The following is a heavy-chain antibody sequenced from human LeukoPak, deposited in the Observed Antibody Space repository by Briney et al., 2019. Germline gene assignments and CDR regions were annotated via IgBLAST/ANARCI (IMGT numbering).Heavy chain of an antibody. Sequence: ASVKVSCKASGYTFTGYYMHWVRQAPGQGLEWMGWINPNSGGTNYAQKFQGRVTMTRDTSISTAYMERSRLRSDDTAVYYCARETEYSSSSDSYYFDYWGQGTLVTVSS. D-gene: IGHD6-6*01. CDR3: ARETEYSSSSDSYYFDY. CDR2: INPNSGGT. J-gene: IGHJ4*02. CDR1: GYTFTGYY. V-gene: IGHV1-2*02.